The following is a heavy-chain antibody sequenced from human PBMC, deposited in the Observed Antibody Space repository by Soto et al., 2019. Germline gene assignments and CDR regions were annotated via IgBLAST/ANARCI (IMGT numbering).Heavy chain of an antibody. D-gene: IGHD3-3*01. CDR1: GFSLSDYY. CDR2: ISRSDSNI. CDR3: ARDFTMTGMDV. V-gene: IGHV3-11*01. J-gene: IGHJ6*02. Sequence: QAQLVESGGGLVKPGGSLRLSCAASGFSLSDYYMSWIRQAPGKGLEWVSYISRSDSNIYYADSVKGRFTVSTDNAKNSLDLQMNSLRAEDTAVDYFARDFTMTGMDVWGQGTAVTVSS.